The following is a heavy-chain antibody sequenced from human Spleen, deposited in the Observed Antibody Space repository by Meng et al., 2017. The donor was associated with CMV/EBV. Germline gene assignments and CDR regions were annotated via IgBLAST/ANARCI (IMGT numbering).Heavy chain of an antibody. J-gene: IGHJ4*02. V-gene: IGHV3-43*01. D-gene: IGHD6-13*01. CDR2: ISWDGGST. CDR3: AKSYSSSPVGY. Sequence: GESLKISCAASGFTFDDYTMHWVRQAPGKGLEWVSLISWDGGSTYYADSVKGRFTISRDNSKNTLYLQMNSLRAEDTAVYYCAKSYSSSPVGYWGQGTLVTVSS. CDR1: GFTFDDYT.